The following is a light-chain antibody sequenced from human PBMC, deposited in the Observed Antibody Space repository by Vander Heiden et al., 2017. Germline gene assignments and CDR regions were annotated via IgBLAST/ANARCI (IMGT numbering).Light chain of an antibody. CDR2: SNK. CDR3: AAWDDSRSGLV. J-gene: IGLJ1*01. CDR1: SSTIGGNT. Sequence: HSVLPPPPSASGTPGQRVTISCSGSSSTIGGNTVNWDQQRTGTAPKLLIYSNKQRPSGVPDRFSGSKSGTSAALASSGLQSEDEADYYCAAWDDSRSGLVFGTGTKVTVL. V-gene: IGLV1-44*01.